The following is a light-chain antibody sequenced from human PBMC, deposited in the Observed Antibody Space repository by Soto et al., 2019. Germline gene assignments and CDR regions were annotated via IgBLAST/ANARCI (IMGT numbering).Light chain of an antibody. Sequence: QSALTQPASVSGSPGQSITISCTGTSTDVGGYNYVSWYQQHPDTAPKLLIFEVSNRPSGVYDRFSASKSGNTASLTISGLQTEDEADYYCSSYTRFSTLVFGTGTKVTVL. V-gene: IGLV2-14*01. CDR2: EVS. J-gene: IGLJ1*01. CDR1: STDVGGYNY. CDR3: SSYTRFSTLV.